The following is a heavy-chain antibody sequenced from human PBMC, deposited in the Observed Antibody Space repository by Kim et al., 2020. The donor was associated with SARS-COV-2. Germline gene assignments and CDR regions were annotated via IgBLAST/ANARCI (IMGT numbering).Heavy chain of an antibody. CDR3: ARGHQLPLFDP. D-gene: IGHD2-2*01. CDR2: ISSSGSTI. CDR1: RFTFSDYY. V-gene: IGHV3-11*01. Sequence: GGSLRLSCAASRFTFSDYYMSWIRQAPGKGLEWVSYISSSGSTIYYADSVKGRFTISRDNAKNSLYLQIKSLRADDTAVYYCARGHQLPLFDPWGQGTLVTVSS. J-gene: IGHJ5*02.